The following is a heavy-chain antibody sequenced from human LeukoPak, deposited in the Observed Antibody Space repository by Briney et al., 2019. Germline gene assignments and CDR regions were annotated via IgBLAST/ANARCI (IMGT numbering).Heavy chain of an antibody. CDR3: AREVAPGGFDY. V-gene: IGHV7-4-1*02. J-gene: IGHJ4*02. CDR1: GYTFTSYA. D-gene: IGHD4-23*01. Sequence: GASVKVSCKTSGYTFTSYAMNWVRQAPGQGLEWMGWISTNTRNPTYAQGFTGRFVFSLDTSVSTAYLQISSLRAEDTAVYYCAREVAPGGFDYWGQGTLVTVSS. CDR2: ISTNTRNP.